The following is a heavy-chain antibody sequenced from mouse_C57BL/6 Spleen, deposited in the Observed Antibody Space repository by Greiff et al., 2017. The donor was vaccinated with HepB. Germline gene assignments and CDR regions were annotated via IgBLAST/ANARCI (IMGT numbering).Heavy chain of an antibody. V-gene: IGHV1-15*01. CDR3: TRSDDGYYRYWFAY. CDR2: IDPETGGT. Sequence: VQLQQSGAELVRPGASVTLSCKASGYTFTDYEMHWVKQTPVHGLEWIGAIDPETGGTAYNQKFKGKAILTADKSSSTAYMELRSLTSEDSAVYYCTRSDDGYYRYWFAYWGQGTLATVSA. D-gene: IGHD2-3*01. J-gene: IGHJ3*01. CDR1: GYTFTDYE.